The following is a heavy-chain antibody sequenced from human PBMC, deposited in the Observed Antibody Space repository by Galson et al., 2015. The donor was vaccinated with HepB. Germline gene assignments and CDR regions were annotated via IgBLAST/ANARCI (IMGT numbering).Heavy chain of an antibody. CDR3: ARGSAITFGGVGFDY. Sequence: SLRLSCAASGFTFSSYGMHWVRQAPGKGLEWVAVIWYDGSNKYYADSVKGRFTISRDNSKNTLYLQMNSLRAEDTAVYYCARGSAITFGGVGFDYWGQGTLVTVSS. D-gene: IGHD3-16*01. CDR2: IWYDGSNK. CDR1: GFTFSSYG. V-gene: IGHV3-33*01. J-gene: IGHJ4*02.